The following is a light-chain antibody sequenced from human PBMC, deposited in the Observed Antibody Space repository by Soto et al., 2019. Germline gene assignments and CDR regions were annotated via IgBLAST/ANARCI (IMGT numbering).Light chain of an antibody. J-gene: IGKJ2*01. CDR3: HQYGCYPYT. Sequence: EIVLTQSPGTLSLSPGERATLSCRASESISSNFLAWYQQKPGQAPRLLIYGASNSATGIPDTFSSSGSGTGFTLTISRLEPEDFAVYYCHQYGCYPYTCGQRMKLE. CDR1: ESISSNF. V-gene: IGKV3-20*01. CDR2: GAS.